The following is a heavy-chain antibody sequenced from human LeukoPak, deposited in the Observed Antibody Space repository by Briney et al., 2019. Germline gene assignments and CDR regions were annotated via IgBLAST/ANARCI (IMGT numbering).Heavy chain of an antibody. CDR2: ISAFNGNT. CDR1: DHTFTRNG. V-gene: IGHV1-18*01. Sequence: ASVKVSCKASDHTFTRNGISWVRQAPGQGLEWMGWISAFNGNTNYAQNLQGRVTLTTDTSTSTAYMELRSLRSEDTAVYYCASHCSSTSCYGYWGQGTLVTVSS. D-gene: IGHD2-2*01. J-gene: IGHJ4*02. CDR3: ASHCSSTSCYGY.